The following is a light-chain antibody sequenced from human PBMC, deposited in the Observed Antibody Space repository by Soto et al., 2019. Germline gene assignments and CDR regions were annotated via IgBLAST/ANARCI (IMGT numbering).Light chain of an antibody. CDR2: DAY. Sequence: EVVLTQSPVTLSLSPGERATLSCRASQSFRGLLAWYQQKPGRAPRLLISDAYNMATGIPPRFSGSGSGTDFTLTISSLEPEASAVSYCQQRHMWPITFGQGTRLESK. CDR3: QQRHMWPIT. J-gene: IGKJ5*01. CDR1: QSFRGL. V-gene: IGKV3-11*01.